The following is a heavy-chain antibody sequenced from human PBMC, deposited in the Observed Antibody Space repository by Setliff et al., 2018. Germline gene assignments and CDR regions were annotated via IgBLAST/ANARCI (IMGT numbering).Heavy chain of an antibody. CDR2: IHYSGTT. D-gene: IGHD2-15*01. CDR1: GGSVNSGYDN. CDR3: ARENGYCSGGACYFMFDY. J-gene: IGHJ4*02. V-gene: IGHV4-61*10. Sequence: PSETLSLTCTVSGGSVNSGYDNWNWLRQPAGKGLEWIGYIHYSGTTNYNPSLKSRVTLSLDTAKNQFSLELRAVTAADTALYYCARENGYCSGGACYFMFDYWGQGTLVTVSS.